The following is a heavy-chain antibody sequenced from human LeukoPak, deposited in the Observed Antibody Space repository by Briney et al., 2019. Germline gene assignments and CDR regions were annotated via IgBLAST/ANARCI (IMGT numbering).Heavy chain of an antibody. CDR3: AKGYGSGSYYFFDY. CDR2: ISGSGGST. D-gene: IGHD3-10*01. CDR1: GFTFSCYA. V-gene: IGHV3-23*01. J-gene: IGHJ4*02. Sequence: GGSLRLSCAASGFTFSCYAMSWVRQAPGKGLEWVSAISGSGGSTYYADSVKGRFTISRDNSKNTLYLQMNSLRAEDTAVYYCAKGYGSGSYYFFDYWGQGTLVTVSS.